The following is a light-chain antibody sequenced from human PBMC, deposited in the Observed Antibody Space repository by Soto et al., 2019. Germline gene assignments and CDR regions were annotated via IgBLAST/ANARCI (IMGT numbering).Light chain of an antibody. V-gene: IGKV1-5*03. Sequence: DIQMTQPPSTLSASVVDIFTITSGPIQSTSIYLAWYQQKPGKAPKLLIYQASSLENGVPSRFSGGGSGTDFTLTISSLQPEDFATYYCQYYYSYSCTFGQGTKVDNK. CDR3: QYYYSYSCT. J-gene: IGKJ1*01. CDR2: QAS. CDR1: QSTSIY.